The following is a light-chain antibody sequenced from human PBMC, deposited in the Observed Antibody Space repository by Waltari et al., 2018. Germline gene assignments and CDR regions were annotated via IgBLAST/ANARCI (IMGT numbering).Light chain of an antibody. CDR1: SSNIGRNG. J-gene: IGLJ3*02. CDR2: TDN. Sequence: QSVLTQPPSASGTPGQGVTVSCSGSSSNIGRNGVSWYQQVPGTAPKLLIHTDNRRPSGGPGRFSGSKSGTSASLAISGLQSEDEAHYYCAAWDDSLNGRVFGGGTKVTVL. V-gene: IGLV1-44*01. CDR3: AAWDDSLNGRV.